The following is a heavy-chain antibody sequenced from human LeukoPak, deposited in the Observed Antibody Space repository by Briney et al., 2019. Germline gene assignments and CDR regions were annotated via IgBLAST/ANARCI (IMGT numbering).Heavy chain of an antibody. Sequence: SETLSLTCTVSGGSISSHYWSWIRQPPGKGLEWIAYLFDSVNTKDNPSLQSRLTLSADTSKNQSSLRLSSVTAADTAVYYCATIKRGSIFGYFDSWGQGIKVTVSS. D-gene: IGHD5-18*01. CDR3: ATIKRGSIFGYFDS. CDR1: GGSISSHY. J-gene: IGHJ4*02. CDR2: LFDSVNT. V-gene: IGHV4-59*11.